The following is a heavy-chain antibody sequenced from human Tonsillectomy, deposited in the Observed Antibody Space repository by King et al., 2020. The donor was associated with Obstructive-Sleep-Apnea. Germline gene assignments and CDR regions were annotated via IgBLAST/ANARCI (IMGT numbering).Heavy chain of an antibody. Sequence: QLVQSGGGLVQPGGSLRLSCAASGFTFSSYSMNWVRQAPGKGLEWVSYISSSSSTIYNADSVKGRFTISRDNAKNSLYLQMNSLRAEDTAVYYCARDLGYSSSGEYFQHWGQGTLVTVSS. J-gene: IGHJ1*01. CDR3: ARDLGYSSSGEYFQH. CDR2: ISSSSSTI. D-gene: IGHD6-13*01. V-gene: IGHV3-48*01. CDR1: GFTFSSYS.